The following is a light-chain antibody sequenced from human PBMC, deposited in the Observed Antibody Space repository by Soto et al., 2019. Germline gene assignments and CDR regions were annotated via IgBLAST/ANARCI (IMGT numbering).Light chain of an antibody. V-gene: IGKV3-15*01. Sequence: EIVMTQSPATLSVSPGERATLSCRASQSVGSTLAWYQQKPGQAPRLLIYGASTRATGVQARFSGSGSGTEFTLTISSLQAEDLAVYYCQQYHDWPPLTFGGGTKVEIK. CDR2: GAS. CDR3: QQYHDWPPLT. J-gene: IGKJ4*01. CDR1: QSVGST.